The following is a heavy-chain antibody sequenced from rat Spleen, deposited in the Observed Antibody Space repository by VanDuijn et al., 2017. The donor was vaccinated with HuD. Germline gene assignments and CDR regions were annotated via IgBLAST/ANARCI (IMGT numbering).Heavy chain of an antibody. CDR2: MWRGGST. CDR3: ARAPGNGYVMDA. D-gene: IGHD5-1*01. V-gene: IGHV2-45*01. Sequence: QVQLMDSGPGLVQPSETLSLTCTVSGFSLINYSVHWVRQPPGKGLEWMGVMWRGGSTEYNSALKSRLSISRDTSKNHIFLKMNSLQSEDTATYHCARAPGNGYVMDAWGQGASVTVSS. CDR1: GFSLINYS. J-gene: IGHJ4*01.